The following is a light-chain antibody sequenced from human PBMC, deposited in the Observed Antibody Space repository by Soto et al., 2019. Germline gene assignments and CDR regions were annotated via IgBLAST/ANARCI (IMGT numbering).Light chain of an antibody. J-gene: IGKJ2*01. Sequence: IVMTQSPDSLAVSLGERATINCKSSQTILYKSIDKNYLAWYQHKPGQPPRLLIYWASTRESGVPDRFRGSGSGTNFTLTISSLQAEDVAVYYCQQYYSTPPYTFGQGTRLEIK. CDR2: WAS. CDR1: QTILYKSIDKNY. V-gene: IGKV4-1*01. CDR3: QQYYSTPPYT.